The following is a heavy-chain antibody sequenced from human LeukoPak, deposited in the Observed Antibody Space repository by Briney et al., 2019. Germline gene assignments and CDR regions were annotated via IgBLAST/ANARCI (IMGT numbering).Heavy chain of an antibody. V-gene: IGHV4-31*03. CDR1: GGSISSGGYY. Sequence: PSQTLSLTCTVSGGSISSGGYYWSWIRQHPGKGLEWIGYIYYSGSTYYNPSLKSRVTISVDTSKNQFSLKLSSVTAADTAVYYCARGITMVRGVIIREVPDAFDIWGQGTMVTVSS. D-gene: IGHD3-10*01. J-gene: IGHJ3*02. CDR2: IYYSGST. CDR3: ARGITMVRGVIIREVPDAFDI.